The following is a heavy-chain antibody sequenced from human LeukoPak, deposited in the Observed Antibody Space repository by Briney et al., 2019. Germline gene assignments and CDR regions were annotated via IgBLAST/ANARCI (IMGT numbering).Heavy chain of an antibody. CDR2: ISYDGRQN. J-gene: IGHJ4*02. V-gene: IGHV3-30*04. CDR1: GFTFSTYA. CDR3: ARVYLERLTAGYFDH. Sequence: HPGRSLRLSFAASGFTFSTYAMNWVRQAPGKGLEWVAVISYDGRQNYYADSVKGRFTISRDNSKNTLYLQMNSLRDEDSAAYYCARVYLERLTAGYFDHWGQGTWVTVSP. D-gene: IGHD2-8*01.